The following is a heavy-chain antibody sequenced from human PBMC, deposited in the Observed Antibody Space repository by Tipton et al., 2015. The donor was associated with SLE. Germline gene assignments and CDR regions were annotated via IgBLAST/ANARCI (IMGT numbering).Heavy chain of an antibody. CDR1: DGSIRDYY. CDR2: IYASGST. J-gene: IGHJ3*01. CDR3: TRQGLSGLVWFGTNDALDV. Sequence: TLSLTCTVSDGSIRDYYWTWIRQPAGEGLEWIGRIYASGSTNYNPSLRSRAAMSVDTSKSQFSLRLNSVTVADTAVYYCTRQGLSGLVWFGTNDALDVWGRGTMVTVSS. D-gene: IGHD3-10*01. V-gene: IGHV4-4*07.